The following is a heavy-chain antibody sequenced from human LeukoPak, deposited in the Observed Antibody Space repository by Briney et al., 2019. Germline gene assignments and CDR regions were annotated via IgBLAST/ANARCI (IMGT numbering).Heavy chain of an antibody. V-gene: IGHV3-74*01. D-gene: IGHD3-22*01. CDR1: GFTFSSYG. CDR2: INSDGSST. J-gene: IGHJ6*03. Sequence: PGGSLRLSCAASGFTFSSYGMHWVRQAPGKGLVWVSRINSDGSSTSYADSVKGRFTISRDNAKNTLYLQMNSLRAEDTAVYYCARVRSLSNSGYYYLYYYYYYMDVWGKGTTVTVSS. CDR3: ARVRSLSNSGYYYLYYYYYYMDV.